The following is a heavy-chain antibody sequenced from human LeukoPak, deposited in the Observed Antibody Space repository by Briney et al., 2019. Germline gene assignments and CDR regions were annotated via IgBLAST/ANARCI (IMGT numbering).Heavy chain of an antibody. D-gene: IGHD3-10*01. CDR3: ARDEGWGSDH. J-gene: IGHJ4*02. CDR2: IKPDGNRI. CDR1: GFVFSEYW. V-gene: IGHV3-7*01. Sequence: GGSLRLSCEASGFVFSEYWMNWLRQAPGKGLEWLASIKPDGNRIYYVDSVKGRFATSRDNAKNSLYLEMNSLRAEDTAVYYCARDEGWGSDHWGQGTQVTVSS.